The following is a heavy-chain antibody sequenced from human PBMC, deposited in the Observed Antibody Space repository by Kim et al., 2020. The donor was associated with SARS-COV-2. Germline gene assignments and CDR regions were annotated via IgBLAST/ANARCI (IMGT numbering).Heavy chain of an antibody. D-gene: IGHD1-7*01. CDR2: MSHSGST. J-gene: IGHJ4*02. Sequence: SETLSLTCAVSGGSISSSYWWTWVRQPPGKGLEWIGEMSHSGSTHYNPSLKRRLTILVDNSKNQFSLRLSSVTAADTAVYYCARGELALGFDSWGQGTLVTVPS. CDR3: ARGELALGFDS. V-gene: IGHV4-4*02. CDR1: GGSISSSYW.